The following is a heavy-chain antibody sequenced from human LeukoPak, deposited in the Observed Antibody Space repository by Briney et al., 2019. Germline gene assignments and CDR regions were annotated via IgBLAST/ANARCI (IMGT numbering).Heavy chain of an antibody. CDR2: ISSSGSTI. CDR1: GFTFSSYW. Sequence: GGSLRLSCAASGFTFSSYWMNWVRQAPGKGLEWVSYISSSGSTIYYADSVKGRFTISRDNAKNSLYLQMNSLRAEDTAVYYCARTGRGYDFWSGSYYYMDVWGKGTTVTVSS. D-gene: IGHD3-3*01. CDR3: ARTGRGYDFWSGSYYYMDV. V-gene: IGHV3-48*04. J-gene: IGHJ6*03.